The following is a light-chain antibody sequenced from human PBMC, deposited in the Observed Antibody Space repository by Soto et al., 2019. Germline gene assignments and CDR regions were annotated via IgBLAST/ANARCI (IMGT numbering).Light chain of an antibody. CDR2: GTS. CDR3: HQFGYSPGT. Sequence: EIVLTQSPGTLSLSPGERATLSCRASQSVNNNYLAWYQQTPGQAPRLLIYGTSNRATGIADRFSGSGSGTDFTLAIARVEPEDFAVYYWHQFGYSPGTFGQGTKLEIK. CDR1: QSVNNNY. J-gene: IGKJ2*01. V-gene: IGKV3-20*01.